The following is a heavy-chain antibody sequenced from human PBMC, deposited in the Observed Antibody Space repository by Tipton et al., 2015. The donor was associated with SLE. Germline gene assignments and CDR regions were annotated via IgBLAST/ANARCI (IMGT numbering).Heavy chain of an antibody. J-gene: IGHJ4*02. CDR3: ARSPVDYWNGYSA. CDR2: ITGSGDRT. V-gene: IGHV3-23*01. Sequence: SLRLSCVASGFTFSNYAMSWVRQAPGKGLEWISAITGSGDRTYYKDSVKGRFTISRDNPKDSLYLQMNALRAEDTAVYYCARSPVDYWNGYSAWGQGTLVAVSS. CDR1: GFTFSNYA. D-gene: IGHD3-3*01.